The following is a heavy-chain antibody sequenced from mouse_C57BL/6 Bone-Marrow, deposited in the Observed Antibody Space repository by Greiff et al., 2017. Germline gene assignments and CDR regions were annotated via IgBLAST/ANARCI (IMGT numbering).Heavy chain of an antibody. CDR3: ARSYYVDY. CDR2: ISSGNSTI. CDR1: GFTFSDYG. Sequence: EVQLQESGGGLVKPGGSLKLSCAASGFTFSDYGMHWVRQAPEKGLEWVAYISSGNSTIYYADTVKGRFTIARDNAKNTLFLQMTSLRSEDTAMYYCARSYYVDYWSQGTTLTVSS. V-gene: IGHV5-17*01. J-gene: IGHJ2*01.